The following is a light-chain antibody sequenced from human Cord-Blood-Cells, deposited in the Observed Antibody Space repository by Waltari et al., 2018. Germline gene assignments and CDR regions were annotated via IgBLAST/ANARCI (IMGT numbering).Light chain of an antibody. CDR2: EGS. Sequence: QSALTQPASVSGSPGQSITISCTGTSSDVGSYNLVPWYQQHPGKAPKLMIYEGSKRPLGVSNRFSGSKSGNTASLTISGLQAEDEADYYCCSYAGSSTSWVFGGGTKLTVL. CDR1: SSDVGSYNL. CDR3: CSYAGSSTSWV. J-gene: IGLJ3*02. V-gene: IGLV2-23*01.